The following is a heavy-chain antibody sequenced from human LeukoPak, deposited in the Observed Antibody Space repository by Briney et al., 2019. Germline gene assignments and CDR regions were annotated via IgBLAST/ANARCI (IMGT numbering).Heavy chain of an antibody. CDR1: GFTFSNYW. D-gene: IGHD4-17*01. CDR2: IKQDGSEK. J-gene: IGHJ4*02. CDR3: ARDSLLRYYFDY. V-gene: IGHV3-7*01. Sequence: PGGSLRLSCAASGFTFSNYWMSWVRQAPGKGLEWVANIKQDGSEKYYVDSVKGRFTISRDNAKSSLYLQMNSLRAEDTAVYYCARDSLLRYYFDYWGQGTLVTVSS.